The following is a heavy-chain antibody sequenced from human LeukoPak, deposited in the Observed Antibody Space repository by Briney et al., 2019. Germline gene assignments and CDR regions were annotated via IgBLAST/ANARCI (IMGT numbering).Heavy chain of an antibody. J-gene: IGHJ4*02. Sequence: SETLSLTCTVSGGSISSYYWSWIRQPPGKGLEWIGYIYYSGSTNYNPSLKSRVTISVDTSKNQFSLKLSSVTAADTAVYYCARRSHCSGGSCYPFDYWGQGTLVTVSS. CDR1: GGSISSYY. D-gene: IGHD2-15*01. V-gene: IGHV4-59*12. CDR3: ARRSHCSGGSCYPFDY. CDR2: IYYSGST.